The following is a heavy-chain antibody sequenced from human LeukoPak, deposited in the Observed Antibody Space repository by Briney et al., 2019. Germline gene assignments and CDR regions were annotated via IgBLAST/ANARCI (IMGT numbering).Heavy chain of an antibody. CDR1: GGSISSYY. J-gene: IGHJ5*02. D-gene: IGHD1-1*01. CDR2: IYYSGST. V-gene: IGHV4-59*12. CDR3: ARAPPTSWKNWFDP. Sequence: SETLSLTCTVSGGSISSYYWSWIRQPPGKGLEWIGYIYYSGSTNYNPSLKSRVTISVDTSKNQFSLKLSSVTAADTAVYYCARAPPTSWKNWFDPWGQGTLVTVSS.